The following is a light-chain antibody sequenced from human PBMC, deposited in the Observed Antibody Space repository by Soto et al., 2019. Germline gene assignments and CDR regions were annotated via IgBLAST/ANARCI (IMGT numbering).Light chain of an antibody. V-gene: IGKV1-5*01. CDR3: LQYNGYYRT. CDR1: QTISGW. CDR2: DAS. Sequence: DIQMTQSPSTLSSSVVDTVRMSWRASQTISGWLAWYQQRPGKAPNLLIFDASTLESGVPSRFSGSGSGTTFTLTISGLQSDDFATYYCLQYNGYYRTFGQGTKVDIK. J-gene: IGKJ1*01.